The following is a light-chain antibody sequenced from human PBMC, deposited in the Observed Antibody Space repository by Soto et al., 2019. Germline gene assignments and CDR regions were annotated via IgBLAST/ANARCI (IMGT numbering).Light chain of an antibody. V-gene: IGLV2-14*01. Sequence: QSALTQPASVSGSPGQSITISCTGTSSDVGGYNYVSWYQQHPGKAPKLMIYDVSNRPSGVSNRFSGSKSGNTASLTIFGLQAEDEADYYCSSYTSSSTLALYVFGTGTKVTVL. J-gene: IGLJ1*01. CDR2: DVS. CDR3: SSYTSSSTLALYV. CDR1: SSDVGGYNY.